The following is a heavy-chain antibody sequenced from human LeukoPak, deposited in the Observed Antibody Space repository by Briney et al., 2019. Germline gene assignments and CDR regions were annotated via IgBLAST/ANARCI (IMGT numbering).Heavy chain of an antibody. CDR2: ISSSSSYI. V-gene: IGHV3-21*01. CDR1: GFTFSSYS. CDR3: ARDLLSWASPFDY. D-gene: IGHD7-27*01. Sequence: GGSLRLSCAASGFTFSSYSMNWVRQAPGKGLEWVSSISSSSSYIYYADSVKGRFTISRDNAKNSLFLQMNSLRAEDTAVYYCARDLLSWASPFDYWGQGTLVTVSS. J-gene: IGHJ4*02.